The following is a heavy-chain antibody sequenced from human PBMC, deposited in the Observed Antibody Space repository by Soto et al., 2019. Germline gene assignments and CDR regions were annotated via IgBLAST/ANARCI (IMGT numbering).Heavy chain of an antibody. V-gene: IGHV3-30*18. CDR3: AKDTYYDFWSGYYTGYYYYGMDV. Sequence: QVQLVESGGGVVQPGRSLRLSCAASGFTFSSYGMHWVRQAPGKGLEWVAVISYDGSNKYYADSVKGRFTISRDNSKNTLYLQMNSLRAEDTAVYYCAKDTYYDFWSGYYTGYYYYGMDVWGQGTTVTVSS. CDR2: ISYDGSNK. CDR1: GFTFSSYG. J-gene: IGHJ6*02. D-gene: IGHD3-3*01.